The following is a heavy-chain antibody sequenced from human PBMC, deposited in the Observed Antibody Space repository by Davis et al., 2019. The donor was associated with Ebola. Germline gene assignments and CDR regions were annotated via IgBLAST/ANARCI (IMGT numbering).Heavy chain of an antibody. D-gene: IGHD3-22*01. CDR2: IRYDGSNK. V-gene: IGHV3-30*02. CDR3: AKLGYDSSGYYPFDY. J-gene: IGHJ4*02. CDR1: GFTFSSYG. Sequence: PGGSLRLSCAASGFTFSSYGMHWVRQAPGKGLEWVAFIRYDGSNKYYADSVKGRFTISRDNSKNTLYLQMNSLRAEDTAVYYCAKLGYDSSGYYPFDYWGQGTLVTVSS.